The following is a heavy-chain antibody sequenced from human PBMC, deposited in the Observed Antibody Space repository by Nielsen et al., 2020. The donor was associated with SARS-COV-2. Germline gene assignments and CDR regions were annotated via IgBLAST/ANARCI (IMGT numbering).Heavy chain of an antibody. CDR3: ARHWPDFDY. J-gene: IGHJ4*02. CDR2: ISTSSSYI. CDR1: GFTFSTHA. V-gene: IGHV3-21*01. Sequence: GESLKISCAASGFTFSTHAMHWVRQAPGKGLEWVASISTSSSYIWYADSESMRGRFTISRDNAKNSVYLQMNSLRAEDTAVYYCARHWPDFDYWGQGTPVTVSS.